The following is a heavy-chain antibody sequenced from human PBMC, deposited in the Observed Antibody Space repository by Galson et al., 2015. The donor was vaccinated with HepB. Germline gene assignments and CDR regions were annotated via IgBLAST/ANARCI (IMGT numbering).Heavy chain of an antibody. V-gene: IGHV1-69*13. CDR1: GYTFTSYD. Sequence: SVKVSCKASGYTFTSYDINWVRQATGQGLEWMGGIIPIFGTANYAQKFQGRVTITADESTSTAYMELSSLRSEDTAVYYCARDPMVRRLESNPWGQGTLVTVSS. CDR2: IIPIFGTA. J-gene: IGHJ5*02. CDR3: ARDPMVRRLESNP. D-gene: IGHD3-10*01.